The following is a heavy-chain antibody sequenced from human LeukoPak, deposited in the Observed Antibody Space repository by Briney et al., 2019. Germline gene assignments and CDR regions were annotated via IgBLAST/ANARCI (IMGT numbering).Heavy chain of an antibody. Sequence: KPSETQSLTCAVSGYSISSGYYWGWIRQPPGKGLEWIGSIYHSGSTYYNPSLKSRVTISVDTSKNQFSLKLSSVTAADTAVYYCARHSSKYYDILTGYYNGYYYYMDVWGKGTTVTVSS. CDR3: ARHSSKYYDILTGYYNGYYYYMDV. CDR1: GYSISSGYY. D-gene: IGHD3-9*01. J-gene: IGHJ6*03. V-gene: IGHV4-38-2*01. CDR2: IYHSGST.